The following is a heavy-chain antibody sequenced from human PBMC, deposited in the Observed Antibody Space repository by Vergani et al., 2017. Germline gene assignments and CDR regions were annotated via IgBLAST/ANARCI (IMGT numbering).Heavy chain of an antibody. D-gene: IGHD6-19*01. J-gene: IGHJ5*02. CDR3: ARGRPPWSAVAGGNWFDP. V-gene: IGHV1-2*02. Sequence: QVQLVQSGAEVKKPGASVKVSCKASGYTFTGYYMHWVRQAPGQGLEWMGWINPNSGGTNYAQKFQGRFTMTRDTSISTAYMELSRLRSDDTAVYYCARGRPPWSAVAGGNWFDPWGQGTLVTVSS. CDR1: GYTFTGYY. CDR2: INPNSGGT.